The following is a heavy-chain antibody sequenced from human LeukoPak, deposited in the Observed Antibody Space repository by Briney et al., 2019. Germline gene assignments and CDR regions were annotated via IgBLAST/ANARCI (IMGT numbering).Heavy chain of an antibody. D-gene: IGHD3-10*01. Sequence: PSETLSLTCTVSGGSVSGGSYYWSWIRQPPGKGLEWIGYNYYHGRTNYNPSLKSRVTISIDTSKNQFSLRLTSVTAADTAVYYCARDHGGNWFDPWGQGTLVTVSS. CDR3: ARDHGGNWFDP. CDR1: GGSVSGGSYY. CDR2: NYYHGRT. J-gene: IGHJ5*02. V-gene: IGHV4-61*01.